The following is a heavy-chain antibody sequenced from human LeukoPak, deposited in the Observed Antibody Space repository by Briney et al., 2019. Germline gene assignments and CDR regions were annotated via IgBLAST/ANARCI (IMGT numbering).Heavy chain of an antibody. Sequence: PSETLSLTCTASGGSISSYYWSWIRQPPGKGLEWIGYIYYSGSTNYNPSLKSRVTISVDTSKNQFSLKLSSVTAADTAVYYCARADFWSGYYAYWFDPWGQGTLVTVSS. CDR3: ARADFWSGYYAYWFDP. CDR2: IYYSGST. D-gene: IGHD3-3*01. V-gene: IGHV4-59*01. CDR1: GGSISSYY. J-gene: IGHJ5*02.